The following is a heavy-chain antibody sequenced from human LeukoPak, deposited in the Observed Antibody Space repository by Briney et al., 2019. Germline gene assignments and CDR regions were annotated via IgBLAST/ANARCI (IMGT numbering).Heavy chain of an antibody. Sequence: KPSETLSLTCTVSGDSITSISSYYWSWIRQPPGKGLEWIGLIYYSGTTNYNPSLRSRVTISLDTSKSQVSLKLTSVTAADTAVYYCARQFDPWGQGTLVTVSS. CDR2: IYYSGTT. J-gene: IGHJ5*02. V-gene: IGHV4-59*08. CDR3: ARQFDP. CDR1: GDSITSISSYY.